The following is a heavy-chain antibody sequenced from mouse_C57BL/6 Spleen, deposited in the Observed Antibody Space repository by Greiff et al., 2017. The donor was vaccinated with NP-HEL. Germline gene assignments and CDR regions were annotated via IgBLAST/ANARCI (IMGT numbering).Heavy chain of an antibody. CDR2: INPSSGYT. CDR3: ARLRLKDHFDY. V-gene: IGHV1-7*01. J-gene: IGHJ2*01. Sequence: VQLQQSGAELAKPGASVKLSCTSSGYTFTSYWMHWVKQRPGQGLEWIGYINPSSGYTKYNQKFKDKATLTADKSSSTAYMQLRSLTYEDSAVYYGARLRLKDHFDYWGQGTTLTVSS. D-gene: IGHD1-3*01. CDR1: GYTFTSYW.